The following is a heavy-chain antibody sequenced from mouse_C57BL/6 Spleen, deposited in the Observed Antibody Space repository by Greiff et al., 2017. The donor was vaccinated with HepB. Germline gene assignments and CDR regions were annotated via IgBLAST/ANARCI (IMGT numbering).Heavy chain of an antibody. J-gene: IGHJ1*03. CDR2: IRSKSNNYAT. V-gene: IGHV10-1*01. Sequence: EVQGVESGGGLVQPKGSLKLSCAASGFSFNTYAMTWVRQAPGKGLEWVARIRSKSNNYATYYADSVKDRFTISRDDSESMLYLQMNNLKTEDTAMYYCVRLTTAWYFDVWGTGTTVTVSS. D-gene: IGHD1-2*01. CDR1: GFSFNTYA. CDR3: VRLTTAWYFDV.